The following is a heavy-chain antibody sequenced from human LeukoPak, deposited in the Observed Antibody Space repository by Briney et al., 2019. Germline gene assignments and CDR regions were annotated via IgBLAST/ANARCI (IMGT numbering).Heavy chain of an antibody. CDR2: IYTSGST. D-gene: IGHD3-3*01. CDR1: GGSISSGSYY. V-gene: IGHV4-61*02. Sequence: SETLSLTCTVSGGSISSGSYYWSWIRQPAGKGLEWIGRIYTSGSTNYNPSLKSRVTISVDTSKNQFSLKLSSVTAADTAVYYCARARTIFGVVIPNALDAFDIWGQGTMVTVSS. J-gene: IGHJ3*02. CDR3: ARARTIFGVVIPNALDAFDI.